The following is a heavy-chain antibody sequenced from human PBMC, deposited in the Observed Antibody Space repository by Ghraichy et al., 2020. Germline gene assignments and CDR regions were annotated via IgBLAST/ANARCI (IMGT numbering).Heavy chain of an antibody. Sequence: SETLSLTCAVSGGSISSSNWWSWVRQPPGKGLEWIGEIHHSGSTNYNPSLKSRVTISVDKSKNQFSLKLSSVTAADTAVYYCARVSETRYCSSTNCYASRWFDPWGQGTLVTVSS. CDR2: IHHSGST. CDR3: ARVSETRYCSSTNCYASRWFDP. V-gene: IGHV4-4*02. CDR1: GGSISSSNW. D-gene: IGHD2-2*01. J-gene: IGHJ5*02.